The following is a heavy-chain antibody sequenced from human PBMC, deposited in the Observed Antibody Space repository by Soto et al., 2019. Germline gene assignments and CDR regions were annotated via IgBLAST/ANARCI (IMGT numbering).Heavy chain of an antibody. CDR1: GFTFSRYW. V-gene: IGHV3-74*01. J-gene: IGHJ4*02. D-gene: IGHD4-17*01. CDR3: VRVAYGDLGG. CDR2: IKSDGSDT. Sequence: EVQLVESGGGLVQPGGSLRLSCEASGFTFSRYWMHWVRQAPGKGLVWVSRIKSDGSDTSYADSVKGRFTISRDNAKNTLYLQMSSLRAEDTAVYYCVRVAYGDLGGWGQGTLVTVSS.